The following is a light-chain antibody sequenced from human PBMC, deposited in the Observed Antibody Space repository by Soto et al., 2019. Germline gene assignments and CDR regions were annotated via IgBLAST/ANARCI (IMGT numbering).Light chain of an antibody. V-gene: IGLV2-14*01. CDR1: RSDVGAYDF. Sequence: QSVLTQPASVSGSPGQSITISCTGTRSDVGAYDFVSWYQQHPDKAPKLLIYEVSKRPSGVSNRFSGSKSGNTASLTISGLQPDDESDYYCSSFSISSTYVVFGGGTQLTVL. CDR3: SSFSISSTYVV. J-gene: IGLJ2*01. CDR2: EVS.